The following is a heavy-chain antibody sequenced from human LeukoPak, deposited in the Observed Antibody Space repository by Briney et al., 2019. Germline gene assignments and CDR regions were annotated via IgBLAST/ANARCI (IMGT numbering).Heavy chain of an antibody. CDR2: IKQDGSEK. CDR1: GFTFSSYW. D-gene: IGHD2-2*01. Sequence: GGSLRLSCAASGFTFSSYWMSWVRQAPGKGLEWVANIKQDGSEKYYVDSVKGRFTISRDNAKNSLYLQMNSLRAEDTAVYYCARAEVVVVPGDYYYGMDVWGQGTTVTVSS. V-gene: IGHV3-7*01. CDR3: ARAEVVVVPGDYYYGMDV. J-gene: IGHJ6*02.